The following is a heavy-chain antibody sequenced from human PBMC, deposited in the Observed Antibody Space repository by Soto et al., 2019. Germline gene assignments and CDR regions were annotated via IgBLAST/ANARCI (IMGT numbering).Heavy chain of an antibody. CDR2: IGDAAET. Sequence: GGSLRLSCAASGFIFSNYGMSWVRQAPGKGLEWVSAIGDAAETFHADSVRGRFTISRDTSKGTVYLQMNRLRGEDTAVYYCARYCTRTSCSQSYYAMDVWGQGTTVTVSS. J-gene: IGHJ6*02. CDR3: ARYCTRTSCSQSYYAMDV. V-gene: IGHV3-23*01. CDR1: GFIFSNYG. D-gene: IGHD2-2*01.